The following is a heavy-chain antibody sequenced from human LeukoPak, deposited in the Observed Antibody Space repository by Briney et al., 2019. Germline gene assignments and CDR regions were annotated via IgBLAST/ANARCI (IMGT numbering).Heavy chain of an antibody. V-gene: IGHV4-39*02. CDR1: GGSISSSSYY. D-gene: IGHD3-10*01. Sequence: SETLSLTCTVSGGSISSSSYYWGWIRQPPGKGLEWIGSIYYSGSTYYNPSLKSRVTISVDTSKNQFSLKLSSVTAADTAVYYCARDLRSGSGSSGAFDIWGQGTMVTVSS. CDR2: IYYSGST. CDR3: ARDLRSGSGSSGAFDI. J-gene: IGHJ3*02.